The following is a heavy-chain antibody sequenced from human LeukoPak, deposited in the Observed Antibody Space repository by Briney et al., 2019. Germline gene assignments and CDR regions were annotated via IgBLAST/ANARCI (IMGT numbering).Heavy chain of an antibody. J-gene: IGHJ4*02. V-gene: IGHV3-48*03. CDR3: AKEAALRD. D-gene: IGHD4-17*01. Sequence: GGSLRLSCAASGFTFSSYEMNGVRQAPGKGLEGVSYISSSGSTIYYAGSVQGRFTISRDNAKNSLYLQMNSLRAEDTAVYYCAKEAALRDWGQGTLVTVSS. CDR1: GFTFSSYE. CDR2: ISSSGSTI.